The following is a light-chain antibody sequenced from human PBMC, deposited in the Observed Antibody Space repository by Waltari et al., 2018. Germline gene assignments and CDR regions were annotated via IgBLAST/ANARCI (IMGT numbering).Light chain of an antibody. CDR1: SSNLGGNS. Sequence: QSAFTQPASASWTPGERVTISYSGISSNLGGNSVTWAQHIPGTSPKLPIHGKHQRPSVVPGRFSGSKSGTSAALVIRGLQSEDEDDYYCAPWDYRRTGGVVFGGGTKLTVL. V-gene: IGLV1-44*01. CDR2: GKH. J-gene: IGLJ2*01. CDR3: APWDYRRTGGVV.